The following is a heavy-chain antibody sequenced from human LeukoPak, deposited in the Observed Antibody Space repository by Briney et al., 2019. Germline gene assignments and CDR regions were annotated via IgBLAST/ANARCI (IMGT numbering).Heavy chain of an antibody. V-gene: IGHV3-7*01. CDR1: GFTFSSYW. CDR2: IKQDGSEK. CDR3: ARVGGRYSPLGY. J-gene: IGHJ4*02. Sequence: GGSLRLSCAASGFTFSSYWMSWVRQAPGKGLEWVANIKQDGSEKYYVDSVKGRFTISRDSDKNSLFLQVTSLRAEDTAVYYCARVGGRYSPLGYWGQGTLVTVSS. D-gene: IGHD3-16*02.